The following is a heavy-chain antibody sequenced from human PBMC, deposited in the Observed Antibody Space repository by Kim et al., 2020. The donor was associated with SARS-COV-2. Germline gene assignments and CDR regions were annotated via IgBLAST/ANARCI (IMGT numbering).Heavy chain of an antibody. D-gene: IGHD7-27*01. J-gene: IGHJ6*02. CDR3: ARDFFKLGNYYYYGMDV. CDR2: ISYDGSNK. Sequence: GGSLRLSCAASGFTFSSYAMHWVRQAPGKGLEWVAVISYDGSNKYYADSVKGRFTISRDNSKNTLYLQMNSLRAEDTAVYYCARDFFKLGNYYYYGMDVWGQGTTGPVSS. CDR1: GFTFSSYA. V-gene: IGHV3-30*04.